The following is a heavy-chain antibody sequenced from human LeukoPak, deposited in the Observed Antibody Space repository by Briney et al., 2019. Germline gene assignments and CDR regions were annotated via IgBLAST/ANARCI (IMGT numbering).Heavy chain of an antibody. CDR2: MNPDSGNT. CDR1: GYTFSNYD. D-gene: IGHD2-2*01. J-gene: IGHJ4*02. CDR3: ARASCLGYCSSNRVPYYFDY. Sequence: ASVKVSCKASGYTFSNYDINWVRQVTGQGLEWMGWMNPDSGNTGYAQRFQGRVTMTRDTSTSTVYMELSSLRSEDTAVYYCARASCLGYCSSNRVPYYFDYWGQGTLVTVSS. V-gene: IGHV1-8*01.